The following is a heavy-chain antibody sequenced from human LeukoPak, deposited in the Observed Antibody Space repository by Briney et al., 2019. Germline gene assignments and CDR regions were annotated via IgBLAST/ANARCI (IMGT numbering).Heavy chain of an antibody. Sequence: SETLSLTCTVSGGSISSYYWSWIRQPPGKGLEWIGYIYYSGSTNYNPSLKSRVTISVDTSKNQFSLKLSSVTAADTAVYYCARANYDFWSVKNWFDPWGQGTLVTVSS. D-gene: IGHD3-3*01. CDR2: IYYSGST. CDR3: ARANYDFWSVKNWFDP. J-gene: IGHJ5*02. V-gene: IGHV4-59*01. CDR1: GGSISSYY.